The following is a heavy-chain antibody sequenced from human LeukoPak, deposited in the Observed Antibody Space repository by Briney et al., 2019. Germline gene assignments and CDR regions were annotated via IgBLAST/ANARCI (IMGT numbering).Heavy chain of an antibody. CDR2: ISSSGSTI. D-gene: IGHD1-26*01. V-gene: IGHV3-11*01. CDR3: ARDKVEWELQYSPEYYFDY. J-gene: IGHJ4*02. Sequence: PGGSLRLSCAASGFTFSDYYMSWIRQAPGKGLEWVSYISSSGSTIYYADSVKGRFTISRDNAKNSLYLQMNSLRAEDTAVYYCARDKVEWELQYSPEYYFDYWGQGTLVTVSS. CDR1: GFTFSDYY.